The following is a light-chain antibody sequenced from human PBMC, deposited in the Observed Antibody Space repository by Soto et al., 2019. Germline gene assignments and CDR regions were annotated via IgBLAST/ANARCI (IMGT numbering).Light chain of an antibody. CDR3: LQVKTFPFT. V-gene: IGKV1-12*02. CDR1: QGLGDW. Sequence: DIQMTQSPPSVSASEGDRVTITCRASQGLGDWLAWYQQKPGKAPNLLIYSASTLQSGAPPRFSGSGSGTDFTLTITNVQPEDFATYFCLQVKTFPFTFGGGTKVEI. CDR2: SAS. J-gene: IGKJ4*01.